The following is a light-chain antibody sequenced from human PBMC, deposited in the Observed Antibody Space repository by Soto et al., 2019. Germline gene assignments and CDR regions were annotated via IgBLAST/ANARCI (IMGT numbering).Light chain of an antibody. CDR1: QSISSY. Sequence: STQSPDTLSLSPGDRAPLSCRASQSISSYLAWYQQKPGQSPRLLIYDASNRATGIPARFSGSGSGTDFTLTISSLEPEDFAVYYCQQRSDWPPITFGQGTRLEIK. V-gene: IGKV3-11*01. CDR3: QQRSDWPPIT. CDR2: DAS. J-gene: IGKJ5*01.